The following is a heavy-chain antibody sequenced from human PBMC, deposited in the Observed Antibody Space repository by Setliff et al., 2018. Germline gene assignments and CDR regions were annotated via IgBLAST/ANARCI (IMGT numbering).Heavy chain of an antibody. CDR1: GFTFSSYS. D-gene: IGHD1-26*01. Sequence: GGSLRLSCAASGFTFSSYSMNWVRQAPGKGLEWVANIKQDGSEKYYVDSVKGRFTISRDNAKNSLYLQMNSLRAEDTAVYYCARDGGELWGQGTLVTVSS. CDR2: IKQDGSEK. J-gene: IGHJ4*02. V-gene: IGHV3-7*01. CDR3: ARDGGEL.